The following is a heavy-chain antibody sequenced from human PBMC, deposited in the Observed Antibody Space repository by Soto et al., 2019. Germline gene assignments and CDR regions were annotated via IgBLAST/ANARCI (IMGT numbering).Heavy chain of an antibody. CDR3: ARGLVDM. CDR1: GFPFSGYL. CDR2: INHDGSEM. V-gene: IGHV3-7*05. Sequence: EVQVVESGGGSVQPGGSLRLSCTVSGFPFSGYLMDWVRQAPGKGLEWVVNINHDGSEMYYGDSVKGRFTISRDNAKNSLYLQMNSLRVEVTAVYYCARGLVDMWGQGTMVTVSS. J-gene: IGHJ3*02. D-gene: IGHD3-10*01.